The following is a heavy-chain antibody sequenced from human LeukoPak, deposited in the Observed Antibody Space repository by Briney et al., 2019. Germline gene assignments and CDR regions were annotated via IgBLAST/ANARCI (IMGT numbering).Heavy chain of an antibody. Sequence: GASVKVSCKASGYTFTGYYMHWVRQAPGQGLEWMGWINPNSGGTNYAQKFQGRVTMTRDTSISTAYMELSRLRSDDTAVYYCARVVYCSSTSCYPNWFDPWGQGTLVTVSS. CDR3: ARVVYCSSTSCYPNWFDP. V-gene: IGHV1-2*02. D-gene: IGHD2-2*01. CDR1: GYTFTGYY. J-gene: IGHJ5*02. CDR2: INPNSGGT.